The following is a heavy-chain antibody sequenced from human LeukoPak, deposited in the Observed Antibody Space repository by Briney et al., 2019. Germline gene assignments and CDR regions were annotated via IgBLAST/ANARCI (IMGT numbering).Heavy chain of an antibody. CDR2: ISERGGST. CDR1: GIPLINYG. Sequence: PGGSLHLSWVVSGIPLINYGMSWVRQAQGKGLEGVSGISERGGSTNYADSVKGRFIISRDTSKNTVYLQMNSLRVEDTAVYFCAKRGIVIRAVIIIGFHEEAYYFDYWGQGILVTVSS. J-gene: IGHJ4*02. D-gene: IGHD3-10*01. V-gene: IGHV3-23*01. CDR3: AKRGIVIRAVIIIGFHEEAYYFDY.